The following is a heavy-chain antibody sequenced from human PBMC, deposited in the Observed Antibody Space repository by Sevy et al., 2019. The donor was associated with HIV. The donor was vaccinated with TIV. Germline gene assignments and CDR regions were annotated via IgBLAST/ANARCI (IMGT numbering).Heavy chain of an antibody. CDR2: ITRKIDGETT. J-gene: IGHJ3*01. D-gene: IGHD7-27*01. CDR1: GFTFSNSF. V-gene: IGHV3-15*06. CDR3: GTGDAYDV. Sequence: EGSLRLSCAASGFTFSNSFMSWARQAPGRGLEWVGRITRKIDGETTLYAAPVKGRFTISRDDSRNTMYLQMDSLKIEDTAMYYCGTGDAYDVSGQGTTVTVSS.